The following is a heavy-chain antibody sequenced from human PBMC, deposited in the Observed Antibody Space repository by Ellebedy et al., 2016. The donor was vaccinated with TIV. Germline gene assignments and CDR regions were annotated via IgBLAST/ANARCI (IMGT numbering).Heavy chain of an antibody. J-gene: IGHJ4*02. CDR3: ARDLDKSSGWYGGAAY. CDR2: INKGSSLI. CDR1: GFNFGSYS. Sequence: PGGSLRLSCGGSGFNFGSYSINWVRQAPGKGLEWLSYINKGSSLIYYADSVKGRFTISRDNSMTTLYLEMNSLRAEDTAVYYCARDLDKSSGWYGGAAYWGQGTLVTVSS. D-gene: IGHD6-19*01. V-gene: IGHV3-48*01.